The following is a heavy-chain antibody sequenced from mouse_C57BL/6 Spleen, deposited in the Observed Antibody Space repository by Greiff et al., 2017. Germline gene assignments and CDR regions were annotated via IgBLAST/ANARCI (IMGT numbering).Heavy chain of an antibody. D-gene: IGHD2-3*01. Sequence: EVQRVESGGGLVKPGGSLKLSCAASGFTFSDYGMHWVRQAPEKGLEWVAYISSGSSTIYYADTVKGRFTISRDNAKNTLFLQMTSLRSEDTAMYYCARTIYDGYYVDYAMDYWGQGTSVTVSS. CDR3: ARTIYDGYYVDYAMDY. CDR2: ISSGSSTI. J-gene: IGHJ4*01. CDR1: GFTFSDYG. V-gene: IGHV5-17*01.